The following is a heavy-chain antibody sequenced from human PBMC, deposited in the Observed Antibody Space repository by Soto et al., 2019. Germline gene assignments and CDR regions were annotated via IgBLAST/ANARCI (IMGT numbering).Heavy chain of an antibody. D-gene: IGHD3-3*01. CDR1: GGSFSGYY. Sequence: QVQLQQWGAGLLKPSETLSLTCAVYGGSFSGYYWSWIRQPPGKGLEWIGEINHSGSTNYNPSLKSRVTISVDTSKNQFSLKLSSVTAADTAVYYCARGYRGSGEWLPPIRLPNAFDIWGQGTMVTVSS. CDR3: ARGYRGSGEWLPPIRLPNAFDI. CDR2: INHSGST. V-gene: IGHV4-34*01. J-gene: IGHJ3*02.